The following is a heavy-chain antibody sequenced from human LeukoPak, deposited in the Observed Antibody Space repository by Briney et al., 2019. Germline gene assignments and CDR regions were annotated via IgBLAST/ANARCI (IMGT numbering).Heavy chain of an antibody. CDR1: GRSISSYY. CDR2: IYYSGST. V-gene: IGHV4-59*01. J-gene: IGHJ4*02. D-gene: IGHD3-10*01. Sequence: PSETLSLTCTVSGRSISSYYWSWIRQPPGKGLEWIGYIYYSGSTNYNPSLKSRVTISVDTSKNQFSLKLSSVTAADTAVYYCARANDYGSGSYLLDYWGQGTLVTVSS. CDR3: ARANDYGSGSYLLDY.